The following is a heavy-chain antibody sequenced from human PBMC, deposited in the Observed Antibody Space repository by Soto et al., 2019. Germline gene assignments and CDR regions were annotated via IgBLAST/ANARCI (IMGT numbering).Heavy chain of an antibody. D-gene: IGHD1-7*01. CDR3: ARDHELGLPYYYYYGMDV. J-gene: IGHJ6*02. Sequence: QVQLVQSGAEVKKPGSSVKVSCKASGGTFSSYAISWVRQAPGQGLEWMGGIIPIFGTANYAQKFQGRVTITADESTSTAYMELSSLRSEDTAVYYCARDHELGLPYYYYYGMDVWGQGTTVTVSS. CDR1: GGTFSSYA. V-gene: IGHV1-69*01. CDR2: IIPIFGTA.